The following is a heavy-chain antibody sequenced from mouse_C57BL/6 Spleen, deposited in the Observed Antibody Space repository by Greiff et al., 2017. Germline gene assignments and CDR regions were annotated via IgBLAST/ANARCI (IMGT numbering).Heavy chain of an antibody. CDR3: ARVDYYGTPYAMDY. CDR1: GFTFSDYY. Sequence: EVMLVESEGGLVQPGSSMKLSCTASGFTFSDYYMAWVRQVPEKGLEWVANINYDGSSTYYLDSLQSRFIISRDNAKNILYLQRSSLKSEDTATYYCARVDYYGTPYAMDYWGQGTSVTVSS. D-gene: IGHD1-1*01. V-gene: IGHV5-16*01. CDR2: INYDGSST. J-gene: IGHJ4*01.